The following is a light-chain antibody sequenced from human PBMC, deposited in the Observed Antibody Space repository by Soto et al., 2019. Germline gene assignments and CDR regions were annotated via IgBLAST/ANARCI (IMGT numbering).Light chain of an antibody. CDR3: QKLKSYPIT. CDR2: AAS. Sequence: DIQMTQSPSSLSASVGDRVTITCRASQAIRNDLAWYQQKPGRAPKLLIYAASTLQSGVPSRFSGSGSGTDFTLTISSLQPEDFATYYCQKLKSYPITVGQGTRGE. V-gene: IGKV1-17*01. CDR1: QAIRND. J-gene: IGKJ5*01.